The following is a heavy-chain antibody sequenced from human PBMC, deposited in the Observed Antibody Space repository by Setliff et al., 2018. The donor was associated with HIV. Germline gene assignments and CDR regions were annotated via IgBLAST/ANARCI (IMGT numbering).Heavy chain of an antibody. D-gene: IGHD1-26*01. CDR2: INPSGGST. J-gene: IGHJ4*02. Sequence: ASVKVSCKASGYTFTGYYVHWVRQAPGQGLEWMGIINPSGGSTSYAQKFQGRVTMTRDTSTSTVYMELSSLRSEDTAVYYCTTDKLYGIFDYWGQGTLVTVSS. CDR1: GYTFTGYY. V-gene: IGHV1-46*01. CDR3: TTDKLYGIFDY.